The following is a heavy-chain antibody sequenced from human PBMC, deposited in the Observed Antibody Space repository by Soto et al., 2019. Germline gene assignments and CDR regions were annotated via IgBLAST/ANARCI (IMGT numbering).Heavy chain of an antibody. D-gene: IGHD6-13*01. CDR1: GGSISSSSYY. CDR3: ASSAAAGTTYGMDV. CDR2: IYYSGST. J-gene: IGHJ6*02. V-gene: IGHV4-39*01. Sequence: WETLSLTCTVSGGSISSSSYYWGWIRQPPGKGLEWIGSIYYSGSTYYNPSLKSRVTISVDTSKNQFSLKLSSVTAADTAVYYCASSAAAGTTYGMDVWGQGTTVTVSS.